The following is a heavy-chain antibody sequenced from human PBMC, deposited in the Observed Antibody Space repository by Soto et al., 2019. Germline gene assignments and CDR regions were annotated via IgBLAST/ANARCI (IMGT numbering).Heavy chain of an antibody. D-gene: IGHD3-10*01. CDR2: INHSGST. CDR3: ARVSGIYYYGMDV. Sequence: QVQLQQWGAGLLKPSETLSLTCAVYGGSFSGYYWSWIRQPPGKGLEWIGEINHSGSTNYNPSLKRRVTISVATSKNQFSLKLSSVTAADTAVYYCARVSGIYYYGMDVWGQGTTVTVSS. V-gene: IGHV4-34*01. CDR1: GGSFSGYY. J-gene: IGHJ6*02.